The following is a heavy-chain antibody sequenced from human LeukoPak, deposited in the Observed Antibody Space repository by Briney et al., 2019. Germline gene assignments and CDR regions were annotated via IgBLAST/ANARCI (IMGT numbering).Heavy chain of an antibody. CDR2: IHYSGGT. V-gene: IGHV4-59*08. CDR3: ARRGSSSPTGYSYYYMDV. CDR1: GGSISSYY. D-gene: IGHD6-6*01. Sequence: SETLSLTCTVSGGSISSYYWSWIRQPPGKGLEWIGYIHYSGGTNYNPSLNSRGSMSVDTSKNQFSLKLTSVTAADTAVYYCARRGSSSPTGYSYYYMDVWGIGTTVTVSS. J-gene: IGHJ6*03.